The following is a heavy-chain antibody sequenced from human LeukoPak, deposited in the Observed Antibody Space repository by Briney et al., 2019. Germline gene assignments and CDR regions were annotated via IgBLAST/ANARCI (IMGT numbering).Heavy chain of an antibody. CDR1: GGTFISYA. Sequence: SVKVSCKASGGTFISYAISWVRQAPGQGLEWMGRIIPIFGTANYAQKFQGRVTITTDESTSTAYMELSSLRSEDTAAYYCAECRRDGYGCWFDPWGQGTLVTVSS. CDR3: AECRRDGYGCWFDP. J-gene: IGHJ5*02. CDR2: IIPIFGTA. V-gene: IGHV1-69*05. D-gene: IGHD5-24*01.